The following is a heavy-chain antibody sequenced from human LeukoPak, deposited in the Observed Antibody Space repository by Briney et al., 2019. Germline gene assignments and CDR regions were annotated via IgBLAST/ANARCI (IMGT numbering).Heavy chain of an antibody. D-gene: IGHD3-22*01. V-gene: IGHV3-23*01. J-gene: IGHJ5*02. CDR2: ITGDYAT. Sequence: PGGSLRLSCAASGFTFSNFAMMWVRQAPGKGLEWVSSITGDYATYSADPAKGRFTTSRDNSKNIVYLQMDSLRDDDTGVYYCAKGAASGLVDWFDPWGQGTLVTVSS. CDR1: GFTFSNFA. CDR3: AKGAASGLVDWFDP.